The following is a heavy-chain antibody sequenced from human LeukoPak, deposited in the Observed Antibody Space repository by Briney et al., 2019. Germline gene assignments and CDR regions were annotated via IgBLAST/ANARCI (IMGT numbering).Heavy chain of an antibody. V-gene: IGHV5-51*01. CDR1: GYSFTSYW. Sequence: GESLKISCKGSGYSFTSYWIGWVRQMPGKGLEWMAIIYPGDSDTRYSPSFQGQVTISADKSISTAYLQWSSRKASDTAIYYCARQGVPGLLYFDSWGQGTLVTVSS. D-gene: IGHD2/OR15-2a*01. J-gene: IGHJ4*02. CDR2: IYPGDSDT. CDR3: ARQGVPGLLYFDS.